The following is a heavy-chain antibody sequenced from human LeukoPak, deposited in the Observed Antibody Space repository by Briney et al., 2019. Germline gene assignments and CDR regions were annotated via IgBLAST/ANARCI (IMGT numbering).Heavy chain of an antibody. Sequence: ASVKVSCKAFRGTFSSYTISWVRQAPGQGLEWMGRIIPIFGTANYAQKFQGRVTMTTDESTSTAYMELSSLRSEDTSVYYCARASPEYNWNSVYFDYWGRGTLVSVSS. D-gene: IGHD1-7*01. CDR2: IIPIFGTA. V-gene: IGHV1-69*05. CDR1: RGTFSSYT. J-gene: IGHJ4*02. CDR3: ARASPEYNWNSVYFDY.